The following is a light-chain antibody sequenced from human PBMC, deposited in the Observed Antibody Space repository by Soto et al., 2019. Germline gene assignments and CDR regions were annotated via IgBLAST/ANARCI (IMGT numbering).Light chain of an antibody. Sequence: DIQLSQSPSSLSASVGDRVTITCRASQTILTYLNWYQHKAGTAPKLLIYSSSTLQSGVPARFSGSGSGTAFTLTITSLQPEDCATYYCQQSYNPPVTFGQGTKVEI. J-gene: IGKJ2*01. CDR1: QTILTY. CDR2: SSS. CDR3: QQSYNPPVT. V-gene: IGKV1-39*01.